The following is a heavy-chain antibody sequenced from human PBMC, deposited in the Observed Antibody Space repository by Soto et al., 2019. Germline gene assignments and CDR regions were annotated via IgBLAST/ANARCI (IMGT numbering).Heavy chain of an antibody. Sequence: PSETLSLTCTVSGGSVSSGSYYWSWIRQLPGKGLEWIGYIYYSGSTNYNPSLKSRVTISVDTSKNQFSLKLSSVTAADTAVYYCARPLYSYGPMDVWGQGTTVTVSS. CDR3: ARPLYSYGPMDV. CDR1: GGSVSSGSYY. V-gene: IGHV4-61*01. CDR2: IYYSGST. D-gene: IGHD5-18*01. J-gene: IGHJ6*02.